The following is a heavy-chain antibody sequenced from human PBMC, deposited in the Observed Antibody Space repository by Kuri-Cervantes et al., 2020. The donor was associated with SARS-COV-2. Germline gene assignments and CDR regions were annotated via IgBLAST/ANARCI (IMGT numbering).Heavy chain of an antibody. CDR3: ARDFLGHFDF. Sequence: GESLKISCAASGFNFNTYGMNWVRQAPGKGLEWLSYISTTSSTIGYADSVKGRFTISRDNAENSLYLQMNSLRDEDTAVYYCARDFLGHFDFWGQGTLVTVSS. CDR2: ISTTSSTI. D-gene: IGHD2/OR15-2a*01. V-gene: IGHV3-48*02. CDR1: GFNFNTYG. J-gene: IGHJ4*02.